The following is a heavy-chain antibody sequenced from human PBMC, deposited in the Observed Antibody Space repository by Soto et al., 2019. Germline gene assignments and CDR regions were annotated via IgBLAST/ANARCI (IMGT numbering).Heavy chain of an antibody. CDR3: ARDMRYCSGGSCYSPASYYYYYGMDV. D-gene: IGHD2-15*01. CDR1: GGTFSSYA. CDR2: IIPIFGTA. V-gene: IGHV1-69*12. Sequence: QVQLVQSGAEVKKPGSSVKVSCKASGGTFSSYAISWVRQAPGQGLEWMGGIIPIFGTANYAQKFQGRVTITADESTSTAYMELSSLRSEDTAVYYCARDMRYCSGGSCYSPASYYYYYGMDVWGQGTTVTVSS. J-gene: IGHJ6*02.